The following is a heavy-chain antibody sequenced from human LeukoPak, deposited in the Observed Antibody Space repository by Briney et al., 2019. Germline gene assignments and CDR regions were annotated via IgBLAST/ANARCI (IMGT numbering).Heavy chain of an antibody. J-gene: IGHJ6*02. D-gene: IGHD5-18*01. CDR3: AKNDGYRYGRNYGMDV. V-gene: IGHV3-23*01. CDR1: GFTFSSYG. CDR2: ISGSGGAT. Sequence: GGSLRLSCAASGFTFSSYGMSWVRQAPGQGLEWVSGISGSGGATYYAGSVQGRFTMSRDNSKNTLYLQMNSLRADDTAIYYCAKNDGYRYGRNYGMDVWGQGTTVTVFS.